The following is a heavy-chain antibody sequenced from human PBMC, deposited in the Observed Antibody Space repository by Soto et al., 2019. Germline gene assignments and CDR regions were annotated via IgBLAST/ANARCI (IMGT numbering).Heavy chain of an antibody. CDR3: ARGLSSPATSPNPAIDY. Sequence: AASVKVSCKASGYTFTSYAMHWVRQAPGQRLEWMGWINAGNGNTKYSQKFQGRVTITRDASASTAYMELSSLRSEDTAVYYCARGLSSPATSPNPAIDYWGQGTLVTVSS. CDR1: GYTFTSYA. CDR2: INAGNGNT. V-gene: IGHV1-3*01. D-gene: IGHD2-2*01. J-gene: IGHJ4*02.